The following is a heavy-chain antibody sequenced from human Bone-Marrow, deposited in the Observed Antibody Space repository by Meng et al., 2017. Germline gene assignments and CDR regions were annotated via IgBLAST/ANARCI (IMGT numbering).Heavy chain of an antibody. Sequence: VHLVWCWGGVVQPVRSLSLSCAASGFTFGSYAMHWVRQAPGKGLEWVAVISYDGSNKYYADSVKGRFTISRDNSKNTLYLQMNSLRAEDTAVYYCARGGNEFDYWGQGTLVTVSS. D-gene: IGHD4-23*01. CDR2: ISYDGSNK. V-gene: IGHV3-30*01. CDR1: GFTFGSYA. J-gene: IGHJ4*02. CDR3: ARGGNEFDY.